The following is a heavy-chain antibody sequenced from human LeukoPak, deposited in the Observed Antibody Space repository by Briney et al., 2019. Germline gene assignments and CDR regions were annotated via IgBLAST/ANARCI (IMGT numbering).Heavy chain of an antibody. CDR3: AKGDSSGYYYVPTHYYFDY. V-gene: IGHV3-23*01. Sequence: GGSLSLSCAASGFTFSSYAMTWVRQAPGKGLEWVSAIIGGGGSTYYADSVKGRFTISRDNSKNTLYLQMNSLRAEDTAVYYCAKGDSSGYYYVPTHYYFDYWGQGTLVTVSS. D-gene: IGHD3-22*01. CDR1: GFTFSSYA. J-gene: IGHJ4*02. CDR2: IIGGGGST.